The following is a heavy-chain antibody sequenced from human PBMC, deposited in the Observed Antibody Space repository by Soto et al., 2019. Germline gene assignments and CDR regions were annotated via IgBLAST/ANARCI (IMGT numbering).Heavy chain of an antibody. J-gene: IGHJ5*02. D-gene: IGHD5-12*01. CDR1: GFTFSSYW. Sequence: HPGGSLRLSCAASGFTFSSYWMSWVRQAPGKGLEWVANIKQDGSEKYYVDSVKGRFTISRDNAKNSLYLQMNSLRAEDTAVYYCARDARGYSGYDPIPWFDPWGQGTLVTVSS. CDR2: IKQDGSEK. CDR3: ARDARGYSGYDPIPWFDP. V-gene: IGHV3-7*01.